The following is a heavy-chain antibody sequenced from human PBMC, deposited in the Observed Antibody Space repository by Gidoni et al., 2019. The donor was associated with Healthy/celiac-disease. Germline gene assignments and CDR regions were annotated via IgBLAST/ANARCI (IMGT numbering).Heavy chain of an antibody. J-gene: IGHJ4*02. CDR3: ARDLVFGYSYGEPY. CDR2: ISSSSSYT. Sequence: QVQLVESGGGLVKPGGSLRLSCAASGFTVSDYYMSWVRQVPGKGLEWVSYISSSSSYTNYADSVKGRFTISRDNAKNSLYLQMNSLRAEDTAVYYCARDLVFGYSYGEPYWGQGTLVTVSS. D-gene: IGHD5-18*01. CDR1: GFTVSDYY. V-gene: IGHV3-11*06.